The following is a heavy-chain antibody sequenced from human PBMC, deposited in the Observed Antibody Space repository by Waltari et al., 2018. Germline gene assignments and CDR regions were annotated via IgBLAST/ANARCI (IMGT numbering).Heavy chain of an antibody. J-gene: IGHJ4*02. CDR2: VYHFGSS. D-gene: IGHD4-17*01. Sequence: QVQLQESGPGLVKPSETLSLTCAVSGASITSASYWGWIRQPPVKGLEWIGYVYHFGSSSYNPSLKSRVTMSVDTSKRQCSLNLSSVTAADTAVYYCARHESAHYGGFDSWGRGTLVTVSA. CDR3: ARHESAHYGGFDS. V-gene: IGHV4-38-2*01. CDR1: GASITSASY.